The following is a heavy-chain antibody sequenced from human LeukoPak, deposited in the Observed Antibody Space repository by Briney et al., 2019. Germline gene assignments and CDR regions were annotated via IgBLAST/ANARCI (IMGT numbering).Heavy chain of an antibody. CDR3: ARGDDYYDSSGPDAFDI. V-gene: IGHV4-59*01. Sequence: SETLSLXCTVSGGSISSYYWSWIRQPPGKGLEWIGYIYYSGSTNYNPSLKSRVTISVDTSKNQFSLKLSSVTAADTAVYYCARGDDYYDSSGPDAFDIWGQGTMVTVSS. D-gene: IGHD3-22*01. CDR1: GGSISSYY. CDR2: IYYSGST. J-gene: IGHJ3*02.